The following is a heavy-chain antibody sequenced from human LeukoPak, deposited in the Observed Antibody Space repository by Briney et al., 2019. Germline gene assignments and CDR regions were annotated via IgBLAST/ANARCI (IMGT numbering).Heavy chain of an antibody. Sequence: ASVKVSCKASGYTFTGYHIHWVRQAPGQGLEWMGWINPKSGGTNYAQKFEGWVTMTRDTSMCTVYMELSRLKSDDTAVYYCARDSGWEVVLYASEIWGQGTMVTVSS. J-gene: IGHJ3*02. CDR2: INPKSGGT. D-gene: IGHD1-26*01. V-gene: IGHV1-2*04. CDR1: GYTFTGYH. CDR3: ARDSGWEVVLYASEI.